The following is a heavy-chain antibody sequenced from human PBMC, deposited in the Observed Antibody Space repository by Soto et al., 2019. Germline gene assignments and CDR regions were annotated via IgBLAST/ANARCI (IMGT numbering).Heavy chain of an antibody. CDR1: GFPFSIYT. D-gene: IGHD3-10*01. Sequence: GGSLRLSCAASGFPFSIYTMTLVRQSPGEGLEWVSSISSSGSYIYYADSVRGRFTISRDNAKSSLFLQVNSLRAEDTAVYYCARNSAGNYGMEYWGQGSLVTIYS. V-gene: IGHV3-21*06. J-gene: IGHJ4*02. CDR2: ISSSGSYI. CDR3: ARNSAGNYGMEY.